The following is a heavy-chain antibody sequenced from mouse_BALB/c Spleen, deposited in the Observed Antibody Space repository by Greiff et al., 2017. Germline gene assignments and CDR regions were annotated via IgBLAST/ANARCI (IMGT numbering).Heavy chain of an antibody. CDR3: ARPPLITTDWYFDV. CDR1: GYSITSCYY. D-gene: IGHD1-1*01. J-gene: IGHJ1*01. V-gene: IGHV3-6*02. CDR2: ISYDGSN. Sequence: EVQLQQSGPGLVKPSQSLSLTCSVTGYSITSCYYWNWIRQFPGNKLEWMAYISYDGSNNYNPSLKNRISITRDTSKNQFFLKLNSVTTEDTATYYCARPPLITTDWYFDVWGAGTTVTVSS.